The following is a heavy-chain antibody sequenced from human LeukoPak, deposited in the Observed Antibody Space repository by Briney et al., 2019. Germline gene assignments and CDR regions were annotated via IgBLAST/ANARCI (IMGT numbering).Heavy chain of an antibody. V-gene: IGHV3-7*01. CDR3: AKYDVWSDFSYDC. CDR1: GFTFSSFW. CDR2: VKRDGSEK. J-gene: IGHJ4*02. Sequence: GGSLRLSCAASGFTFSSFWMSWVRQAPGKGLEWVANVKRDGSEKYYVDSLKGRFTISGDNAKNSLYLEMNSLTVEDTAVYYCAKYDVWSDFSYDCWGQGTLVTVSS. D-gene: IGHD3-3*01.